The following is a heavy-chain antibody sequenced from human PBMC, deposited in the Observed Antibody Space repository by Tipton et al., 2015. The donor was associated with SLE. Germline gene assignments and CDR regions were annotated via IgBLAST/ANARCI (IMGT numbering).Heavy chain of an antibody. J-gene: IGHJ3*02. Sequence: TLSLTCTVSGGSIDYHYWSWIRQTPGKGLEYIGFIHYSGKTDSHPSLKGRVTMSVDTSKNQFSLELSSVTAADTAVYYCAGTNYDVLTGYHRVDTFDIWGQGTMVTVSS. CDR3: AGTNYDVLTGYHRVDTFDI. CDR2: IHYSGKT. V-gene: IGHV4-59*11. CDR1: GGSIDYHY. D-gene: IGHD3-9*01.